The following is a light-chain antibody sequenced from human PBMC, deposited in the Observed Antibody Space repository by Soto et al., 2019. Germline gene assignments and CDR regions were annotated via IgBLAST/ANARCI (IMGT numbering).Light chain of an antibody. J-gene: IGLJ2*01. CDR2: SNN. CDR1: SSNVGAGYD. CDR3: QSYDRSLSGAV. Sequence: QAVVTQPPSVSGAPGQRVTISCTGSSSNVGAGYDVHWYQQLPGSAPKLLIYSNNNRPSGVPDRFSGSKSDTSASLDITGVQAEDEADYYCQSYDRSLSGAVFGGGTKLSVL. V-gene: IGLV1-40*01.